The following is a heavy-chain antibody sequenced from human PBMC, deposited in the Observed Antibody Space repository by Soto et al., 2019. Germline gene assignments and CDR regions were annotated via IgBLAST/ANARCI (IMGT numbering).Heavy chain of an antibody. V-gene: IGHV4-39*07. J-gene: IGHJ6*03. CDR2: INYSGST. Sequence: TSETLSLTCTVSGGSVSSSSYYWGWVRQPPGKGLEWIGEINYSGSTNYNPSLKSRVTISVDTSKNQFSLKLSSVTAADTAVYYCARYPDYYYYYYMDVWGKGTTVTVSS. CDR1: GGSVSSSSYY. CDR3: ARYPDYYYYYYMDV.